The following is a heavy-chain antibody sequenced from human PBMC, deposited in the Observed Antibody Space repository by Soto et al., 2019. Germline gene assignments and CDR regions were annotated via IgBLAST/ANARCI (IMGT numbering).Heavy chain of an antibody. CDR1: GYTFTSYY. CDR3: ARDSPPIAAGFDP. J-gene: IGHJ5*02. V-gene: IGHV1-46*01. D-gene: IGHD6-13*01. Sequence: GDSVKVSCKASGYTFTSYYMHWVRQAPGQGLEWVGIINPSGGSTSYAQKFQGRVTMTRDTSTSTVYMELSSLRSEDTAVYYCARDSPPIAAGFDPWGQGTRVTVSS. CDR2: INPSGGST.